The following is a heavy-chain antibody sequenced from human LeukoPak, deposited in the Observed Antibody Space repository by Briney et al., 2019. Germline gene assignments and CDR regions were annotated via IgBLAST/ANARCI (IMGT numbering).Heavy chain of an antibody. CDR3: AKTGSYGSGSSNWFDP. CDR2: ISYDRSHK. V-gene: IGHV3-30-3*02. J-gene: IGHJ5*02. Sequence: RPGGSLRLSCAGSGFIFSSYVMHWVRQAPGKGLEWVAVISYDRSHKYYADSVKGRFTISRDNSRNTLYLQMNSLRAEDTAVYYCAKTGSYGSGSSNWFDPWGQGTLVTVSS. D-gene: IGHD3-10*01. CDR1: GFIFSSYV.